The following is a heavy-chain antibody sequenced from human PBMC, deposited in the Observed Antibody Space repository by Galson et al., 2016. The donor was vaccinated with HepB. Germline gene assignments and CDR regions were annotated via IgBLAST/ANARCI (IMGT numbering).Heavy chain of an antibody. D-gene: IGHD2-21*01. Sequence: SLRLSCAASGFKFSNFWMHWVRHVPGKGLLWVSRISSDGSFTTYADSVKGRFTVSRDNMRNTLFLKMADLRAEDTATYFCTRQEVTSYSYAFDLWGQGTRVAVSS. CDR2: ISSDGSFT. J-gene: IGHJ3*01. V-gene: IGHV3-74*03. CDR3: TRQEVTSYSYAFDL. CDR1: GFKFSNFW.